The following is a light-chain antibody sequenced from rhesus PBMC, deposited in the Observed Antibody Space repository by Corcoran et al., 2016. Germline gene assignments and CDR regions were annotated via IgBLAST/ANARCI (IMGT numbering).Light chain of an antibody. J-gene: IGKJ1*01. CDR3: LQVTSDPRT. Sequence: DIQMTQSPSSLSASVGDRVTITCRASQGIGTYLNWYQQKPGKPPKRLVYLASMSEGGVPARFSGSGSGTDFTLTISSLQPEDFSTDYCLQVTSDPRTFGQGTKVEIK. CDR2: LAS. V-gene: IGKV1-43*02. CDR1: QGIGTY.